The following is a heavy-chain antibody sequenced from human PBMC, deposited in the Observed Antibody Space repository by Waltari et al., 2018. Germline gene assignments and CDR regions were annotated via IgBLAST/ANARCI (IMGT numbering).Heavy chain of an antibody. CDR1: GFDFSDYD. D-gene: IGHD3-10*01. V-gene: IGHV3-21*03. CDR3: TRDLYGSGGDWFDP. Sequence: EVRLAESGGGLVKPGGSLRLSCTASGFDFSDYDMNWVRKAPGTGLEGVSSIGGTHSNIFYADSVKGRFTVSRDNAKNSLYLQMDNLRAEDSGLYFCTRDLYGSGGDWFDPWGQGTLVTVSS. CDR2: IGGTHSNI. J-gene: IGHJ5*02.